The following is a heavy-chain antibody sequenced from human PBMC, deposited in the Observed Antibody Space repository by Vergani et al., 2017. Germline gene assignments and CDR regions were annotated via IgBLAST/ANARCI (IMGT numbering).Heavy chain of an antibody. CDR1: GYSFTSYW. V-gene: IGHV4-59*01. J-gene: IGHJ6*02. CDR2: IYYSGST. Sequence: VPLVQSGAEVKKPGESLKISCKGSGYSFTSYWIGWVRPMPGKGLEWIGYIYYSGSTNYNPSLRSRVTISVDTSKNQFSLKLSSVTAADTAVYYCAREIRNCGGDCTHYYYGMDVWGQGTTVTVSS. D-gene: IGHD2-21*02. CDR3: AREIRNCGGDCTHYYYGMDV.